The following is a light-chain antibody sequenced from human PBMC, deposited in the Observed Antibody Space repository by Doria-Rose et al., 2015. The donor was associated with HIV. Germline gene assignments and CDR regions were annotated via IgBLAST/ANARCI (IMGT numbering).Light chain of an antibody. V-gene: IGKV3-15*01. CDR1: QSVSTD. CDR2: GAS. Sequence: TQSPETLSVSPGESATLSCRASQSVSTDLAWYQHKPGQAPRLLIWGASTRATGIPARFCGSGSGTEFTLTISSLQSEDFAIYFCHQYNNWPTFGQGTRLDIK. J-gene: IGKJ5*01. CDR3: HQYNNWPT.